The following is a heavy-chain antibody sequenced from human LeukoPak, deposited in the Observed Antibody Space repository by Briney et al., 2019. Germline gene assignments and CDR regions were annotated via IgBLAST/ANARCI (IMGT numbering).Heavy chain of an antibody. Sequence: PGGSLRLSCAASGFTFSDYYMSGIPQAPGKGREWVSDIIISGRTIDYAYPVKVQFTNYKDNAKNSLYLQMHSLRAEDTAVYYCERDRKLWGYYSDSSGSVFGYWGTGTLVTVS. CDR1: GFTFSDYY. CDR2: IIISGRTI. J-gene: IGHJ4*02. D-gene: IGHD3-22*01. V-gene: IGHV3-11*01. CDR3: ERDRKLWGYYSDSSGSVFGY.